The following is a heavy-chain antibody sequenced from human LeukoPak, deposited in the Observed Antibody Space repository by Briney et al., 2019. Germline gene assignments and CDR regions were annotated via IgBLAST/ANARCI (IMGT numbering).Heavy chain of an antibody. CDR2: INPSGGNT. CDR3: ARVRDGYNDAYDI. V-gene: IGHV1-46*01. Sequence: GASVKVSCKASGYTFTNYYMHWVRQAPGQGLEWMGIINPSGGNTNYAQNFQGRVTMTTDTSTSTVYMELSSVRSEYTAVYYCARVRDGYNDAYDIWGQGTMVTVPS. J-gene: IGHJ3*02. D-gene: IGHD5-24*01. CDR1: GYTFTNYY.